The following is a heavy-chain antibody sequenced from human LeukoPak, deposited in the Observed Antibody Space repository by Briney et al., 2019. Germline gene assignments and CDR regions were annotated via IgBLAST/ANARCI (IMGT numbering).Heavy chain of an antibody. Sequence: PGRSLRLSCAASGFTLSSYGMHSVRQATGKGLEGVGRIKSKSDGGTTDYAAPVKGKFTISRDDSKNTLYLQMNGLKSEDTAVYYCTTGWGVYDYVSLHWGQGTLVTVSS. CDR2: IKSKSDGGTT. D-gene: IGHD3-16*01. CDR3: TTGWGVYDYVSLH. CDR1: GFTLSSYG. J-gene: IGHJ1*01. V-gene: IGHV3-15*01.